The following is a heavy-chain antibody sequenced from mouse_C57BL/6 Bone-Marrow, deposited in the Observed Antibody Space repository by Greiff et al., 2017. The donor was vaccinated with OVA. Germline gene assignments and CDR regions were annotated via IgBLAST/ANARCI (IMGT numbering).Heavy chain of an antibody. D-gene: IGHD1-1*01. J-gene: IGHJ1*03. CDR3: ARFYYGSSYCYWYFDV. CDR1: GYTFTSYW. Sequence: QVHVKQSGAELVKPGASVKLSCKASGYTFTSYWMQWVKQRPGQGLEWIGEIDPSDSYTNYNQKFKGKATLTVDTSSSTAYMQLSSLTSEDSAVYYCARFYYGSSYCYWYFDVWGTGTTVTVSS. CDR2: IDPSDSYT. V-gene: IGHV1-50*01.